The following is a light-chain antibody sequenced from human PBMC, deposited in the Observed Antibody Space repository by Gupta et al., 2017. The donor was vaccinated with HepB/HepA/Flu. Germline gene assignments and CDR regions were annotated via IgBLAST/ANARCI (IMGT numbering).Light chain of an antibody. Sequence: QSALTQPRSVSGSPGQSVTISCTGTSGDVGAYSYVSWYQQHPGKAPKLMSYDVSKRPSGVPDRFSGSKSGNTASLTISGLQAEDEGDYDCCSYAGSYTFLVFGGGTKMTVL. J-gene: IGLJ2*01. V-gene: IGLV2-11*01. CDR2: DVS. CDR3: CSYAGSYTFLV. CDR1: SGDVGAYSY.